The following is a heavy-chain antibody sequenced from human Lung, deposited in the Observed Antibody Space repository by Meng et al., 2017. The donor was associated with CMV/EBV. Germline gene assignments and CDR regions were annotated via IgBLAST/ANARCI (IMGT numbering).Heavy chain of an antibody. V-gene: IGHV3-7*01. CDR1: GFTFSSHW. Sequence: GGSLRLSCAASGFTFSSHWMCWVRQAPGKGLEWVANIKADGSEKYYVDSVKGRFTVSRDNAKNSLYLQMNSLRADDTAVYYCACNSGDCWGQGTLVTVSS. D-gene: IGHD3-10*01. CDR3: ACNSGDC. CDR2: IKADGSEK. J-gene: IGHJ4*02.